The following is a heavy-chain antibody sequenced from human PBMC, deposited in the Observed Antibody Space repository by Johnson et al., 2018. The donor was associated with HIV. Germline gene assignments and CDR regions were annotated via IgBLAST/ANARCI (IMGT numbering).Heavy chain of an antibody. CDR2: INQDGSQK. Sequence: VQLVESGGGVVQPGRSLRLSCAASGFTFSASWLNWVRQAPGKGLAWVANINQDGSQKNYVDSVKGRFTISIDNAKNSLFLQMNTLRAEDTAVYYCARDVSYRYDSDGWADAFDIWGQGTMVTVSS. CDR3: ARDVSYRYDSDGWADAFDI. CDR1: GFTFSASW. D-gene: IGHD3-22*01. J-gene: IGHJ3*02. V-gene: IGHV3-7*01.